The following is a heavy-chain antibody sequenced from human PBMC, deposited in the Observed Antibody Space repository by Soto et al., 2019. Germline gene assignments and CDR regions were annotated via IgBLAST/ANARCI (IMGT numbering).Heavy chain of an antibody. V-gene: IGHV1-69*01. CDR3: ARVSDFWSGYPNYYYYYGMDV. CDR2: IIPILGTA. D-gene: IGHD3-3*01. Sequence: QVQLVQSGAEVKKPGSSVKVSCKASGGTFSSYAISWGRQAPGQGLGWMGGIIPILGTANYAQKFQGRVTITADESTSTAYMELSSLRSEDTAVYYCARVSDFWSGYPNYYYYYGMDVWGQGTTVTVSS. J-gene: IGHJ6*02. CDR1: GGTFSSYA.